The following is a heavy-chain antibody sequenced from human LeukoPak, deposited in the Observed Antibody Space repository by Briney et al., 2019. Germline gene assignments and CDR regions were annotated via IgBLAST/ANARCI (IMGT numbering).Heavy chain of an antibody. D-gene: IGHD3-3*01. J-gene: IGHJ5*02. CDR3: ARGSIRFLEWSARGFDP. CDR1: GGTFSSYA. CDR2: IIPIFGTA. Sequence: SVKVSCKASGGTFSSYAISWVRQAPGQGLEWMGRIIPIFGTANYAQKSQGRVTMTTDTSTSTAYMELRSLRSDDTAVYYCARGSIRFLEWSARGFDPWGQGTLVTVSS. V-gene: IGHV1-69*05.